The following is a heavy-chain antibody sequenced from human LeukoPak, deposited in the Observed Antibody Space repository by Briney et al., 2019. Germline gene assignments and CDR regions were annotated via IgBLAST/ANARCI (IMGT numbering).Heavy chain of an antibody. J-gene: IGHJ4*02. CDR2: ISSSSSYI. D-gene: IGHD3-22*01. Sequence: GGSLRLSCAASGFTFSSYSMNWVRQAPGKGLEWVSSISSSSSYIYYADSVKDRFTISRDNAKNSLYLQMNSLRAEDTAVYYCAKDMKYYYDSSGYFDYWGQGTLVTVSS. V-gene: IGHV3-21*01. CDR3: AKDMKYYYDSSGYFDY. CDR1: GFTFSSYS.